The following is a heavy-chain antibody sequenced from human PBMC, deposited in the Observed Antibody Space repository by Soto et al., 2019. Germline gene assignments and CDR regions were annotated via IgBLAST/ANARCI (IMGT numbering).Heavy chain of an antibody. CDR3: ARDIRGYSRALDY. D-gene: IGHD5-18*01. V-gene: IGHV4-34*01. CDR1: GGSFSGYY. J-gene: IGHJ4*02. CDR2: INHSGST. Sequence: PSETLSLTCAVYGGSFSGYYWSWIRQPPGKGLEWIGEINHSGSTNYNPSLKSRVTISVDTSKNQFSLKLSSVTGADTAFYYCARDIRGYSRALDYRGQGTLVTVSS.